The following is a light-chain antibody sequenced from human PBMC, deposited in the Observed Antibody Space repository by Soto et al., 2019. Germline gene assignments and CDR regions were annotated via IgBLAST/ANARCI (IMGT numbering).Light chain of an antibody. CDR2: SDN. V-gene: IGLV1-44*01. J-gene: IGLJ2*01. CDR3: AAWDVSLVV. CDR1: SSNIGTNT. Sequence: QSVLTQPPSASGTPGQRVTISCSGSSSNIGTNTVTWYQQLPGAAPKLLIYSDNQRASGVPDRFSGSKSGTSASLAISGLQSEDEADYYCAAWDVSLVVFGGGTKL.